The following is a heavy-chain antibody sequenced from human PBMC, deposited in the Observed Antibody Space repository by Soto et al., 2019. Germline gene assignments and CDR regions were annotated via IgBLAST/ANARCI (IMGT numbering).Heavy chain of an antibody. Sequence: GASVKVSCKASGYTFTGYYMHWVRQAPGQGLEWMGWINPNSGGTNYAQKFQGRVTMTRDTSISTAYMELGRLRSDDTAVYYCARVRGYSYGLTKVYYYGMDVWGQGTTVTVSS. CDR1: GYTFTGYY. J-gene: IGHJ6*02. CDR3: ARVRGYSYGLTKVYYYGMDV. V-gene: IGHV1-2*02. CDR2: INPNSGGT. D-gene: IGHD5-18*01.